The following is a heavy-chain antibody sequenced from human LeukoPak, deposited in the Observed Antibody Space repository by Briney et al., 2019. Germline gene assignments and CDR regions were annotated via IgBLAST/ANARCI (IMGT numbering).Heavy chain of an antibody. D-gene: IGHD3-22*01. CDR2: INHSGGT. CDR3: ARRYYYDSSGYYPH. V-gene: IGHV4-34*01. Sequence: SETLSLTCTVSGGSISSYYWSWIRQPPGKGLEWIGEINHSGGTNYNPSLKSRVTISVDTSKNQFSLKLSSVTAADTAVYYCARRYYYDSSGYYPHWGQGTLVTVSS. CDR1: GGSISSYY. J-gene: IGHJ4*02.